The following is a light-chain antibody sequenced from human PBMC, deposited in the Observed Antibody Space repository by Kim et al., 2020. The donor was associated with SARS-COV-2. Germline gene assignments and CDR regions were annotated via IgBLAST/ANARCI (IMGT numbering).Light chain of an antibody. Sequence: EIVLTQSPATLSVSPGERATLSCRASQSVSSNLAWYQQKPGQAPRLLIYGASTRATGIPARFSGSGSETEFTLTISSPQSEDFAVYYCQQYNYWPPITFGQGTRLEIK. CDR2: GAS. V-gene: IGKV3-15*01. CDR1: QSVSSN. CDR3: QQYNYWPPIT. J-gene: IGKJ5*01.